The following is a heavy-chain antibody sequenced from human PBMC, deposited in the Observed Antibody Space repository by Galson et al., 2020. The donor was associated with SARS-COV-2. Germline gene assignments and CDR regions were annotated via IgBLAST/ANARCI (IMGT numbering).Heavy chain of an antibody. Sequence: ASVTVSCKASGYTFTSYAIHWVRQASGQRLAWMGWINAANGNKKYSQRIQGRVTIARDTSATTAYMELSSLRAEDTGVYYCARVPIAVAGDFDYWGQGTLVTVSS. CDR1: GYTFTSYA. CDR3: ARVPIAVAGDFDY. CDR2: INAANGNK. J-gene: IGHJ4*02. D-gene: IGHD6-19*01. V-gene: IGHV1-3*01.